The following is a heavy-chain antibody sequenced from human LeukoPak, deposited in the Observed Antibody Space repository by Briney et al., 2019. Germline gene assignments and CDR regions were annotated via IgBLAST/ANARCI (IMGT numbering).Heavy chain of an antibody. Sequence: GGSLRLSCAASGFTFSNAWMSWVRQAPGKGLEWVGRIKSKTDGGTTDYAAPVKGRFTSSSDNSKNTLHLQMNRLKTEDTAVYYCTRSLWFGEEGGQGTLVTVSS. V-gene: IGHV3-15*01. J-gene: IGHJ4*02. CDR3: TRSLWFGEE. CDR2: IKSKTDGGTT. CDR1: GFTFSNAW. D-gene: IGHD3-10*01.